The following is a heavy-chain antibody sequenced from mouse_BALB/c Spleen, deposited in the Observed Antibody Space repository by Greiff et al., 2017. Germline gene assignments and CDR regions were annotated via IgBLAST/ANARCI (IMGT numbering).Heavy chain of an antibody. D-gene: IGHD1-1*01. CDR1: GFTFTDYY. J-gene: IGHJ4*01. CDR3: ARDGYGSSSYAMDY. V-gene: IGHV7-3*02. Sequence: EVKLVESGGGLVQPGGSLRLSCATSGFTFTDYYMSWVRQPPGKALEWLGFIRNKANGYTTEYSASVKGRFTISRDNSQSILYLQMNTLRAEDSATYYCARDGYGSSSYAMDYWGQGTSVTVSS. CDR2: IRNKANGYTT.